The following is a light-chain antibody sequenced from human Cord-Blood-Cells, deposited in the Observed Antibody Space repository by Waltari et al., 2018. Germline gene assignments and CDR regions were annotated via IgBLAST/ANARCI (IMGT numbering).Light chain of an antibody. J-gene: IGKJ3*01. CDR2: DAS. Sequence: DIQMTQSPSSLSASVGDRVTITCQASQDISNYLNWYQQKPGKAPKLRIYDASNLETGVPSRFSGSGSGTDFTFTISSLQPEDIATYYRQQYDNLPFTFGPGTKVDIK. CDR1: QDISNY. CDR3: QQYDNLPFT. V-gene: IGKV1-33*01.